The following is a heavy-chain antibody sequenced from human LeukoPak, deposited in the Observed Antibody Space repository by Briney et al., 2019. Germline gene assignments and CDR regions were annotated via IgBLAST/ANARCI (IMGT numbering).Heavy chain of an antibody. CDR1: GGSISSYY. J-gene: IGHJ5*02. V-gene: IGHV4-4*07. D-gene: IGHD3-3*01. Sequence: PSETLSLTCTVSGGSISSYYWSWIRQPAGKGLEWIGRIYTSGSTNYNPSLKSRVTISVDKSKNQFSLKLSSVTAADTAVYYCARDLANFGVVTQFDHWGQGTLVTVSS. CDR2: IYTSGST. CDR3: ARDLANFGVVTQFDH.